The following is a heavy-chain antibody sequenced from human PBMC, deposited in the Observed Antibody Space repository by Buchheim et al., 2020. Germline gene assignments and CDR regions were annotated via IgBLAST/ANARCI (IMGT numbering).Heavy chain of an antibody. J-gene: IGHJ4*02. CDR2: INHSGST. CDR1: GGSFSGYY. V-gene: IGHV4-34*01. CDR3: ARSRLMITFGGVIVRVYFDY. Sequence: QVQLQQWGAGLLKPSETLSLTCAVYGGSFSGYYWSWIRQPPGKGLEWIGEINHSGSTNYNPSLKSRVTISVDTSKNQFSLKLSSVTAADTAVYYCARSRLMITFGGVIVRVYFDYWGQGTL. D-gene: IGHD3-16*02.